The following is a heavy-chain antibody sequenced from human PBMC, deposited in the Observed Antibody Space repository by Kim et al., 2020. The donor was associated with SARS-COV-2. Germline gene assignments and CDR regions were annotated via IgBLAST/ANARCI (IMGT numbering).Heavy chain of an antibody. J-gene: IGHJ4*02. V-gene: IGHV3-33*06. D-gene: IGHD6-13*01. Sequence: GGSLRLSCAASGFTFSSYGMHWVRQAPGKGLEWVAVIWYDGSNKYYADSVKGRFTISRDNSKNTLYLQMNSLRAEDTAVYYCAKDHGSSWYEVLSYFDYWGQGTLVTVSS. CDR1: GFTFSSYG. CDR3: AKDHGSSWYEVLSYFDY. CDR2: IWYDGSNK.